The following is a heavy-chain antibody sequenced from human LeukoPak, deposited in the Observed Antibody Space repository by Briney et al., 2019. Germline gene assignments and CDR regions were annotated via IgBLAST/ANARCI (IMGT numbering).Heavy chain of an antibody. D-gene: IGHD5-18*01. CDR2: IWYDGSNK. Sequence: PGKSLRLSCAASGFTFSNDGMHGVRQAPGKGLEWVALIWYDGSNKYYADSVKGRFTISRDNSKNTLYLQMNSLRDEDTAVYYCAKTLTVMVGFSPDYWGQGTLVTVSS. CDR3: AKTLTVMVGFSPDY. CDR1: GFTFSNDG. J-gene: IGHJ4*02. V-gene: IGHV3-33*06.